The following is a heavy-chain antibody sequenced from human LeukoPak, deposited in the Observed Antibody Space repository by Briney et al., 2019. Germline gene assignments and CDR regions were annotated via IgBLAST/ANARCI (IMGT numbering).Heavy chain of an antibody. CDR1: GFTFSSYG. Sequence: PGGSLRLSCAASGFTFSSYGMHWARQAPGKGLEWVAVISYDGSNKYYADSVKGRFTISRDNSKNTLYLQMNSLRAENTAVYYCAKELWFGEYSFDYWGQGTLVTVSS. D-gene: IGHD3-10*01. V-gene: IGHV3-30*18. CDR3: AKELWFGEYSFDY. J-gene: IGHJ4*02. CDR2: ISYDGSNK.